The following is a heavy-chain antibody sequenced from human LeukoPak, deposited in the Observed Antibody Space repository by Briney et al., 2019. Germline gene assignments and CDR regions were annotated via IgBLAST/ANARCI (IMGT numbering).Heavy chain of an antibody. CDR3: ARFGGTNYYYYGMDV. V-gene: IGHV4-59*01. Sequence: SETLSLTCTVSGGSISNYYWSWIRQPPGKGLEWIGYIYYSGSTNYNPSLKSRVTISVDTSKNQFSLKLSSVTAADTGVDYCARFGGTNYYYYGMDVWGQGTTVTVSS. CDR2: IYYSGST. CDR1: GGSISNYY. D-gene: IGHD1-26*01. J-gene: IGHJ6*02.